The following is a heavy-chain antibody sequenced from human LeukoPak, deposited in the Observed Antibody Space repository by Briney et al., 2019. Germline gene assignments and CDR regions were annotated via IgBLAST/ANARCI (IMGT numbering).Heavy chain of an antibody. D-gene: IGHD3-10*01. CDR1: GFTFSTYG. J-gene: IGHJ4*02. V-gene: IGHV3-30*18. Sequence: GGSLRLSCAASGFTFSTYGMHWVRQAPGKGLEWVAVISYDGRNKYYPDSVKGRFTFSKDNSKNTLYLQMNSLRAEDTAVYYCTKDGDYYGSGTKGYYFDYWGQGTLVTVSS. CDR2: ISYDGRNK. CDR3: TKDGDYYGSGTKGYYFDY.